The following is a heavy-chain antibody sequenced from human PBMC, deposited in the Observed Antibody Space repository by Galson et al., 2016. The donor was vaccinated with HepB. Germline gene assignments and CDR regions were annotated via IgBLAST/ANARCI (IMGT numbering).Heavy chain of an antibody. Sequence: SLRLSCAASGIVVSSTHFSWVRQTPGKGLEWVSDIYRGGETYHADSVKGRFTISRDNSKNTLYLQMNSLRVEDTAVYYCARTPWVGGVITHFDYWGQGTLVTVSS. J-gene: IGHJ4*02. CDR2: IYRGGET. D-gene: IGHD3-10*01. CDR3: ARTPWVGGVITHFDY. V-gene: IGHV3-66*02. CDR1: GIVVSSTH.